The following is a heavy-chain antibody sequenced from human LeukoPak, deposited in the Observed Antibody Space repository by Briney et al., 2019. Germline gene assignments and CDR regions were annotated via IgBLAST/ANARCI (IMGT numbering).Heavy chain of an antibody. J-gene: IGHJ4*02. CDR2: FYYTGST. CDR1: GSSISSSSYY. V-gene: IGHV4-39*01. Sequence: SETLSLTCTVSGSSISSSSYYWGWIRQPPGKGLEWIGSFYYTGSTYYNPSLKSRVTISVDTSKNQFSLRLSSVTAADTAFYYCVRPGIVGATAFDYWGQGTLVTVSS. CDR3: VRPGIVGATAFDY. D-gene: IGHD1-26*01.